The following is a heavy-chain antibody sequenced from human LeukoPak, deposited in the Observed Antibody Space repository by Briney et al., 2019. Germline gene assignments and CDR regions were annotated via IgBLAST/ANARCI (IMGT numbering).Heavy chain of an antibody. CDR1: GFTFSSYA. V-gene: IGHV3-23*01. CDR3: AKATSSGWSNNDY. D-gene: IGHD6-19*01. CDR2: ISGSGVST. Sequence: GASLRLSCAASGFTFSSYAMRWVRQAPGRGLEWVSAISGSGVSTYYADSVKGRFTISRDNSKNTLYLQMNSLRAEGTAVYYCAKATSSGWSNNDYWGQGTLVTVSS. J-gene: IGHJ4*02.